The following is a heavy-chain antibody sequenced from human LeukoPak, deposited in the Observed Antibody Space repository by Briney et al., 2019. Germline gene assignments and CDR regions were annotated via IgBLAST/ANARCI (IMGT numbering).Heavy chain of an antibody. CDR3: AIEGGIAAAGTMHY. CDR1: GYTFTSYY. V-gene: IGHV1-2*02. D-gene: IGHD6-13*01. CDR2: INANSGGT. J-gene: IGHJ4*02. Sequence: GASVKVSCKASGYTFTSYYMHWVRHAPGQGLEWMGWINANSGGTNYAQKFQGRVTMTRDTSISTAYMELSRLRSDDTAVYYCAIEGGIAAAGTMHYWGQGTLVTVSS.